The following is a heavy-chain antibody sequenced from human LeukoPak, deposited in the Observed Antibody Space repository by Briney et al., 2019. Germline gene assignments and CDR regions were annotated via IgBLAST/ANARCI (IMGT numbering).Heavy chain of an antibody. V-gene: IGHV3-30*18. CDR2: ISYDGSNK. CDR3: AKDPADRGLLWFGESEMV. CDR1: GFTFSSYG. J-gene: IGHJ4*02. Sequence: GGSLRLSCAASGFTFSSYGMHWVRQAPGKGLEWVAVISYDGSNKYYADSVKGRFTISRDNSKNTLYLQMNSLRAEDTAVYYCAKDPADRGLLWFGESEMVWGQGTLVTVSS. D-gene: IGHD3-10*01.